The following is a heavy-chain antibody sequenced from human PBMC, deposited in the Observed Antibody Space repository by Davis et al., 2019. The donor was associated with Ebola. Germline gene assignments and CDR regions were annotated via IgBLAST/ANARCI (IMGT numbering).Heavy chain of an antibody. V-gene: IGHV3-23*01. J-gene: IGHJ4*02. CDR1: GFTFSTYA. CDR3: ARTFTMVRGPAVY. Sequence: GGSLRLSCAASGFTFSTYAMGWVRQAPGKGLEWVSDISSGGGAPYYADSVKGRFTTFRDNPKNTLYLQMNSLRADDTAVYYCARTFTMVRGPAVYWGQGTLVTVSS. D-gene: IGHD3-10*01. CDR2: ISSGGGAP.